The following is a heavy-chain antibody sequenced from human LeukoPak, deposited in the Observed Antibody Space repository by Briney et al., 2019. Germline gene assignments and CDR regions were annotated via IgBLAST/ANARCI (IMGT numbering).Heavy chain of an antibody. CDR1: GGSLSEHN. D-gene: IGHD3-10*01. CDR3: AREGSGSYYTYYYYGMDV. Sequence: SETLSLTCGVYGGSLSEHNWDWIRQPPGKGLEWIGEINDSGGTNYNPSLKSRVTISVDTSKNQFSLKLSSVTAADTAVYYCAREGSGSYYTYYYYGMDVWGQGTTVTVSS. V-gene: IGHV4-34*01. J-gene: IGHJ6*02. CDR2: INDSGGT.